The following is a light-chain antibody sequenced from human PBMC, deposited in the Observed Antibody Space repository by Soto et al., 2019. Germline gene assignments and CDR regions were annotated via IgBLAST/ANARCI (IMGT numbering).Light chain of an antibody. Sequence: EIVLTQSPATLSLSPGERATLSCRASQSVSSYLAWYQQKPGQAPRLLIYDASNRATGIPARFSGSWSGTDFTLTISSLEPEDFAVYYCQRRGTVGQGTKVEIK. CDR2: DAS. CDR3: QRRGT. J-gene: IGKJ1*01. CDR1: QSVSSY. V-gene: IGKV3-11*01.